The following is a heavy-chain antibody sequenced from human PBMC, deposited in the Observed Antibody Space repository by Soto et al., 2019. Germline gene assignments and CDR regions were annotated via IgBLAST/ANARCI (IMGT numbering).Heavy chain of an antibody. CDR1: GGSISSSSYY. Sequence: SETLSLTCTVSGGSISSSSYYWGWIRQPPGKGLEWIGSIYYSGSTYYNPSLKSRVTISVDTSKNQFSLKLSSVTAADTAVYYCATPVVPAATPLGVYYYYYGMDVWGQGTTVTVSS. D-gene: IGHD2-2*01. CDR3: ATPVVPAATPLGVYYYYYGMDV. V-gene: IGHV4-39*01. J-gene: IGHJ6*02. CDR2: IYYSGST.